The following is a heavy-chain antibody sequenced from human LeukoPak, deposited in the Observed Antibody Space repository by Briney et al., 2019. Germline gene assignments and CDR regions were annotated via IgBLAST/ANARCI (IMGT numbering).Heavy chain of an antibody. J-gene: IGHJ4*02. D-gene: IGHD3-10*01. CDR2: IYYSGST. CDR3: AREASRAGTYYFDY. CDR1: GGSISSYY. Sequence: SETLSLTCTVSGGSISSYYWSWIRQPPGKGLEWIGYIYYSGSTNYNPSLKSRVTISVDTSKNQFSLKLRSVTAADTAVYFCAREASRAGTYYFDYWGQGTLLTVSS. V-gene: IGHV4-59*01.